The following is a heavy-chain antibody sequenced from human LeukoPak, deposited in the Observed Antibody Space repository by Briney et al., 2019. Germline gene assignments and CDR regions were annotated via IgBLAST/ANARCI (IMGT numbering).Heavy chain of an antibody. CDR2: INHNGNVN. Sequence: GGSLRLSCAASGFTFSSYWMNWARQAPGKGLEWVASINHNGNVNYFVDSVKGRFTISRDNAKNSLYLQMSNLRAEDTAVYFCARGGGLDVWGQGATVTVSS. D-gene: IGHD3-16*01. J-gene: IGHJ6*02. CDR3: ARGGGLDV. V-gene: IGHV3-7*03. CDR1: GFTFSSYW.